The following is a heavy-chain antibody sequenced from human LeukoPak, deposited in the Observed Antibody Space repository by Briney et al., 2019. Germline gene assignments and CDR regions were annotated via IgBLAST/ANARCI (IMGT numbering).Heavy chain of an antibody. CDR1: GFTFSSYA. V-gene: IGHV3-64*01. D-gene: IGHD5-12*01. CDR2: ISSNGGST. Sequence: GGSLRLSCAASGFTFSSYAMHWVRQAPGMGLEYVSAISSNGGSTYYANSVKGRFTISRDNSKNTLYLQMGSLRAEDMAVYYCARGATGIGINWFDPWGQGTLLTVSS. J-gene: IGHJ5*02. CDR3: ARGATGIGINWFDP.